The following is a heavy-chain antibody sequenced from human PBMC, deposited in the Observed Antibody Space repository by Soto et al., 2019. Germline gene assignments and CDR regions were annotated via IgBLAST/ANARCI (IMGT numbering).Heavy chain of an antibody. CDR2: ISWNSGNT. D-gene: IGHD3-22*01. CDR1: GLIFDDYA. CDR3: ARGSDYDTSGYFIFHY. V-gene: IGHV3-9*01. Sequence: EVQLVESGGGLVQPGRSLRLSCATSGLIFDDYAMHWVRQATGKGLEWVSGISWNSGNTGYAGSVKGRFTISRDNAKNSLYLQMNSLRTDDTALYYCARGSDYDTSGYFIFHYWGQGTLVTVSS. J-gene: IGHJ4*02.